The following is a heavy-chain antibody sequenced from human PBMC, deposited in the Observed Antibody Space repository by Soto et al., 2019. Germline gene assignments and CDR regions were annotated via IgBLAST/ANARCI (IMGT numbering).Heavy chain of an antibody. J-gene: IGHJ3*02. D-gene: IGHD1-26*01. CDR1: GFTFSSYG. CDR2: ISYDGSNK. CDR3: AKPKSGSYYSAFDI. Sequence: QVQLVESGGGVVKPGRSLRLSCAASGFTFSSYGMHWVRQAPGKGLEWVAVISYDGSNKYYADSVKGRFTISRDNSKNTLYLQMNSLRAEDTAVYYCAKPKSGSYYSAFDIWGQGTMVTVSS. V-gene: IGHV3-30*18.